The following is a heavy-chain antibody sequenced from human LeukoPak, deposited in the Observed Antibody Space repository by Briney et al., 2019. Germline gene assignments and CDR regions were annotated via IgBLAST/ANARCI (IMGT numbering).Heavy chain of an antibody. J-gene: IGHJ2*01. CDR2: MNSNTGNT. CDR3: ARGRRGSSGPWSWYLDL. CDR1: GFTLTNFD. V-gene: IGHV1-8*01. D-gene: IGHD3-22*01. Sequence: ASVKVSCKASGFTLTNFDINWVRQAPGQGLEWMGWMNSNTGNTGYAQEFQGRVTMTRDTSIGTAYMELTNLRPEDTAVYYCARGRRGSSGPWSWYLDLWGRGTLVTASS.